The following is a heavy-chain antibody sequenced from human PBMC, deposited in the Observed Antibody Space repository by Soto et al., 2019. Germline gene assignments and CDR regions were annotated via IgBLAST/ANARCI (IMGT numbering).Heavy chain of an antibody. V-gene: IGHV1-69*13. CDR2: IIPIFGTA. CDR3: ASKVWRWLQLHAFDI. J-gene: IGHJ3*02. CDR1: GGTFSSYA. Sequence: SVKVSCKASGGTFSSYAISWVRQAPGQGLEWMGGIIPIFGTANYAQKFQGRVTITADESTSTAYMELSSLRSEDTAVYYCASKVWRWLQLHAFDIWGQGTMVTVS. D-gene: IGHD5-12*01.